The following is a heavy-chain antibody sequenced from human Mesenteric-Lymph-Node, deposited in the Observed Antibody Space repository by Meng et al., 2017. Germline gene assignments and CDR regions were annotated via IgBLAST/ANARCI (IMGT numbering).Heavy chain of an antibody. CDR1: GYTFTRYP. CDR3: GTLKYTSGFYGPAY. CDR2: ISTNTGNP. J-gene: IGHJ4*02. D-gene: IGHD6-19*01. V-gene: IGHV7-4-1*02. Sequence: VQMGQSGAELKKPGASVKVSCKASGYTFTRYPMNWVRQAPGQGLEWMGWISTNTGNPTYAQGFTGQFVFSVDTSVSTAYLQISSLKAEDTAVYYCGTLKYTSGFYGPAYWGQGALVTVSS.